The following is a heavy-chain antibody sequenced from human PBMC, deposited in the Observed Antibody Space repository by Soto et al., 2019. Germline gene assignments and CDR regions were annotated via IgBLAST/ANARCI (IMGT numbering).Heavy chain of an antibody. D-gene: IGHD3-22*01. CDR3: ARKDYFDNSGRAFHI. CDR1: GGPISSSYW. CDR2: IYHSGST. Sequence: QVQMQESGPGLVKPSGTLSLTCAVSGGPISSSYWWSWVRQPPGKGLEWIGEIYHSGSTNYNPSPTFRVTCXVDKSKNHFSLKMTSVTAADTALYYCARKDYFDNSGRAFHIWGQGTMVTVSS. V-gene: IGHV4-4*02. J-gene: IGHJ3*02.